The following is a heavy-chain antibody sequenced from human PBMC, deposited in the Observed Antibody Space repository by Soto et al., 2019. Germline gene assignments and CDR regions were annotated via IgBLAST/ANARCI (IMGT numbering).Heavy chain of an antibody. CDR1: GFTFSSYW. V-gene: IGHV3-74*01. D-gene: IGHD1-1*01. J-gene: IGHJ4*02. CDR2: IDRDGSST. CDR3: ARDYPGNGIDY. Sequence: EVQLVESGGGLVQPGGSLRLSCAASGFTFSSYWMHWARQAPGKGLVWVSHIDRDGSSTTYADSVKGRFTISRDNAKNTLYLQMDRLRAEDTAVYYCARDYPGNGIDYWGQGTLGTVSS.